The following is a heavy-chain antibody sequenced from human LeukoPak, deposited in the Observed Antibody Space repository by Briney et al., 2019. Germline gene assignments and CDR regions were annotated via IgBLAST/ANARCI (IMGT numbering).Heavy chain of an antibody. J-gene: IGHJ6*03. CDR2: ISRSSTTI. Sequence: PGGSLGLSCAASGFTFSSYSMNWVRQAPGKGLEGVSYISRSSTTIYYADSVKGRFTVSRDNARNSLYLQMNSLRAGDTALYYCARDGDTVLTRGYYYYMDVWGKGTTVTVSS. CDR1: GFTFSSYS. D-gene: IGHD4-23*01. CDR3: ARDGDTVLTRGYYYYMDV. V-gene: IGHV3-48*04.